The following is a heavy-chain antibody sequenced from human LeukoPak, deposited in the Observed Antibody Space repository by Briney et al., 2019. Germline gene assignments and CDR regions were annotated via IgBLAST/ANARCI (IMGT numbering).Heavy chain of an antibody. CDR3: ARRLAAAAH. CDR1: GGSISSTSYY. CDR2: INHSGST. Sequence: PSETLSLTCTVSGGSISSTSYYWGWIRQPPGKGLEWIGEINHSGSTNYNPSLKSRVTISVDTSKNQFSLKLSSVTAADTAVYYCARRLAAAAHWGQGTLVTVSS. D-gene: IGHD6-13*01. J-gene: IGHJ4*02. V-gene: IGHV4-39*07.